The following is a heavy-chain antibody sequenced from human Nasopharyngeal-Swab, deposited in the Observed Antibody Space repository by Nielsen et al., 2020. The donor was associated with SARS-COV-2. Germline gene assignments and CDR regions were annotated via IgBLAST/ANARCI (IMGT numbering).Heavy chain of an antibody. CDR1: GFTVSSNY. J-gene: IGHJ6*04. CDR2: IYSGGST. V-gene: IGHV3-53*04. CDR3: ARDLGSSGSSVSLDV. Sequence: GGSLRLSCAASGFTVSSNYMSWVRQAPGKGLEWVSVIYSGGSTYYADSVKGRFTISRHNSKNTLYLQMNSMRAEDTAVYYCARDLGSSGSSVSLDVWSKGTAVTVSS. D-gene: IGHD1-26*01.